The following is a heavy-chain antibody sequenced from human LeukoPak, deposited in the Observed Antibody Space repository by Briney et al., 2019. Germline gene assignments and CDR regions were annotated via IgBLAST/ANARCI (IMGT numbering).Heavy chain of an antibody. J-gene: IGHJ3*02. V-gene: IGHV4-59*01. CDR3: ARDQSDYIWGSYSAFDI. CDR2: IYYSGST. Sequence: PSETLSLTCTVSGGSISSYYWSWIRQPPGKGLEWIGYIYYSGSTNYNPSLKSRVTISVDTSKNQFSLKLSSVTAADTAVYYCARDQSDYIWGSYSAFDIWGQGTMVTVSS. CDR1: GGSISSYY. D-gene: IGHD3-16*01.